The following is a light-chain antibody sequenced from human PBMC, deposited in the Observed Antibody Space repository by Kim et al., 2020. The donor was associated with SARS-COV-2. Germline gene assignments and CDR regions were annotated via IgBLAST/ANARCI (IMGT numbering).Light chain of an antibody. CDR1: QSIDNH. V-gene: IGKV1-39*01. J-gene: IGKJ2*01. Sequence: SAAVGDRVSITCRESQSIDNHLNWYQQKPGKAPNLLIYAASNLQGGVPSRFSGSGSGTDFTLTINNLQPEDFAAYYCQQSYSTPYTFGQGTKLEI. CDR3: QQSYSTPYT. CDR2: AAS.